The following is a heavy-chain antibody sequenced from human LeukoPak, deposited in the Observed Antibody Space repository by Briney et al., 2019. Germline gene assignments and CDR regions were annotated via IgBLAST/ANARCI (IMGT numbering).Heavy chain of an antibody. Sequence: RSETLSLTCTVSGGSISSYYWSWIRQPPGKGLEWFGNIYYSGSTNYNPSLKSRVTISVDTSKNQFSLKLSSVTAADTAVYYCARDITYGSGSYYDYWGQGTLVTVSS. CDR1: GGSISSYY. CDR3: ARDITYGSGSYYDY. J-gene: IGHJ4*02. CDR2: IYYSGST. D-gene: IGHD3-10*01. V-gene: IGHV4-59*01.